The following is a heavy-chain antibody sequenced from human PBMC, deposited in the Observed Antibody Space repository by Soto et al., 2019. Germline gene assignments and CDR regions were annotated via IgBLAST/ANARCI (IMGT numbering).Heavy chain of an antibody. V-gene: IGHV3-49*03. CDR3: TRDSAARPDYYYYMDV. CDR2: IRSKAYGGTT. CDR1: GCTVGDYA. D-gene: IGHD6-6*01. J-gene: IGHJ6*03. Sequence: GVSLRLSCTASGCTVGDYAMSWFRKAPGKGLEWVGFIRSKAYGGTTEYAASVKGRFTISRDDSKSIAYLQMNSLKTEDTAVYYCTRDSAARPDYYYYMDVWGKGTTVTVSS.